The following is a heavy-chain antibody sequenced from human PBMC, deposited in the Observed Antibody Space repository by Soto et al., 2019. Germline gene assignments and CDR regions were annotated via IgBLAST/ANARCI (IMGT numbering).Heavy chain of an antibody. CDR1: GHTFPSYA. Sequence: ASVKVSCKASGHTFPSYAMHWVRQAPGQRLEWMGWINAGNGNRKYSQKFQGRVTITRDTSASTAYMELSSLRSEDTAVYYCARDSPPSDYWGQGTLVTVSS. V-gene: IGHV1-3*01. CDR2: INAGNGNR. J-gene: IGHJ4*02. CDR3: ARDSPPSDY.